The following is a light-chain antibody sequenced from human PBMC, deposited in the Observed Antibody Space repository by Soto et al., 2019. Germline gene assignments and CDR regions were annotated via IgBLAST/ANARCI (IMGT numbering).Light chain of an antibody. Sequence: DIQMTQSPSSLSASVGDRVTIPCLASQSISSYLDWYQQKPGKAPKLLISAAFSLQSGVPARFSGSGSGTDFTLTISSLEPEDLAVYYCQQRSNWPLAFGQGTRLENK. CDR2: AAF. CDR1: QSISSY. CDR3: QQRSNWPLA. V-gene: IGKV1-39*01. J-gene: IGKJ5*01.